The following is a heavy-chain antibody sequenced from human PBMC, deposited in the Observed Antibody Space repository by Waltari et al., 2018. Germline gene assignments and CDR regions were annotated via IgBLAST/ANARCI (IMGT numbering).Heavy chain of an antibody. CDR2: IYYSGST. CDR1: GGSISSYY. CDR3: ARVPPGLWFGEGEYYYYMDV. V-gene: IGHV4-59*01. Sequence: QVQLQESGPGLVKPSETLSLTCTVSGGSISSYYWSWIRQPPGKGLEWIGYIYYSGSTNYNPSLKSLVTISVDTSKNQFSLKLSSVTAADTAVYYCARVPPGLWFGEGEYYYYMDVWGKGTTVTVSS. D-gene: IGHD3-10*01. J-gene: IGHJ6*03.